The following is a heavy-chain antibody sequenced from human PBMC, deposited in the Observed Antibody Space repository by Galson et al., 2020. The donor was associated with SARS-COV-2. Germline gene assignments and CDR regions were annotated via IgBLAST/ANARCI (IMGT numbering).Heavy chain of an antibody. V-gene: IGHV3-20*04. CDR3: ASAAPISGHKYCSGVSCYAGFPDY. J-gene: IGHJ4*02. CDR1: GFTFDDYG. CDR2: INWNGGST. Sequence: GESLKISCAASGFTFDDYGMSWVRQAPGKGLEWVSGINWNGGSTGYADSVKGRFTISRDNAKNSLYLQMNSLRAEDTALYYCASAAPISGHKYCSGVSCYAGFPDYWGQGTLVAVSS. D-gene: IGHD2-15*01.